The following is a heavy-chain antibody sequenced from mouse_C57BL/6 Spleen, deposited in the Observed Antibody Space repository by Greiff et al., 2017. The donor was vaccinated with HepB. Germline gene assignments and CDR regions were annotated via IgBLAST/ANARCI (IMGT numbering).Heavy chain of an antibody. V-gene: IGHV1-82*01. CDR2: IYPGDGDT. Sequence: QVQLKESGPELVKPGASVKISCKASGYAFSSSWMNWVKQRPGKGLEWIGRIYPGDGDTNYNGKFKGKATLTADKSSSTAYMQLSSLTSEDSAVYFCARDVGNYWYFDVWGTGTTVTVSS. CDR3: ARDVGNYWYFDV. J-gene: IGHJ1*03. D-gene: IGHD2-14*01. CDR1: GYAFSSSW.